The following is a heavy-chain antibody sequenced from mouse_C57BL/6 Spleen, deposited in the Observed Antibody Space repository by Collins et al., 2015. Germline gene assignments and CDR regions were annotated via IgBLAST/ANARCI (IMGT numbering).Heavy chain of an antibody. CDR3: ARSYGSSYVYYFDY. CDR2: INPSTGGT. CDR1: GYSFTGYY. J-gene: IGHJ2*01. V-gene: IGHV1-42*01. D-gene: IGHD1-1*01. Sequence: EVQLQQSGPELVKSGASVKISCKASGYSFTGYYMNWVKRSPEKSLEWIGEINPSTGGTTNNQKFKAKATLTVDKSSSTAYMQLKSLTSEDSAVYYCARSYGSSYVYYFDYWGQGTTLTVSS.